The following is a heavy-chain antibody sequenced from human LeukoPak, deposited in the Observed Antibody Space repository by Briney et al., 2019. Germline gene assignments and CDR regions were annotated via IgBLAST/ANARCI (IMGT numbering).Heavy chain of an antibody. CDR1: GGTFSSYA. D-gene: IGHD3-3*01. CDR3: ARASGRGVGYYYYMDV. CDR2: IIPIFGTA. V-gene: IGHV1-69*13. J-gene: IGHJ6*03. Sequence: GASVKVSCKASGGTFSSYAISWVRQAPGQGLEWMGGIIPIFGTANYAQKFQGRVTITADESTSTAYMELSSLRSEDTAVYYCARASGRGVGYYYYMDVWGKGTTVTISS.